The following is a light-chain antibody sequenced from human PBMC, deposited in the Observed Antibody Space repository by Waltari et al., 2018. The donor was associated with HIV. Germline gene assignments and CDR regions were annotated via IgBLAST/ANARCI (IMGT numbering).Light chain of an antibody. CDR2: GAS. V-gene: IGKV3-20*01. CDR3: QHCGSSPPCT. J-gene: IGKJ2*02. Sequence: EIVLKQSPVTLSLSPGERATLACRASQGVNSNYLSWYHHKPGQAPRLLIYGASSRASDIPDRFLGSGSGTGFTLTLNRLETVDFAVYYCQHCGSSPPCTFGQWTKVEI. CDR1: QGVNSNY.